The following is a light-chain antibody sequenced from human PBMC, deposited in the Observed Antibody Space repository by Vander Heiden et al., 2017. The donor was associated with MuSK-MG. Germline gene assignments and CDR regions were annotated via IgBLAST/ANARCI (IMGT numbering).Light chain of an antibody. Sequence: DIVLTQSPATLSLSPGESATLSCRASQSVSSYLAWYQQKPGQAPRLLIYEASNRATGIPASFSGSGSGTDFTLTISSLEPEDFAVYYCQQRSNWWTFGQGTKVEIK. CDR2: EAS. J-gene: IGKJ1*01. CDR3: QQRSNWWT. V-gene: IGKV3-11*01. CDR1: QSVSSY.